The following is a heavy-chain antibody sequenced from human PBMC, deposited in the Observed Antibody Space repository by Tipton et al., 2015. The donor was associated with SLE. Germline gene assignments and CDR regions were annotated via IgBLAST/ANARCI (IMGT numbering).Heavy chain of an antibody. V-gene: IGHV3-30*04. J-gene: IGHJ4*02. D-gene: IGHD3-3*01. Sequence: SLRLSCAASGFTFNTYAMHWVRQPQAPGKGLEWVAVISYDGSNKYCADSVKGRFTISRDNSKNTLYLQMKSLRAEDTAVYYCARGLYDFWSGYFYFDYWGQGTLVTVSS. CDR2: ISYDGSNK. CDR1: GFTFNTYA. CDR3: ARGLYDFWSGYFYFDY.